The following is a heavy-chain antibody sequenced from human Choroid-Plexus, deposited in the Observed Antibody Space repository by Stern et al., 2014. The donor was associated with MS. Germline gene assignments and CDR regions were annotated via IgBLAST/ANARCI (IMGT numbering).Heavy chain of an antibody. J-gene: IGHJ5*02. V-gene: IGHV3-30*18. D-gene: IGHD2/OR15-2a*01. CDR2: VSYDGSNK. Sequence: QVQLVQSGGGVVKPGRPLRLSCVASGFTFGSCAMHWVRQAPGKGLERVAGVSYDGSNKYYADSLKGRFTISRDNSQNTLYMQMSSLRPEDTAVYYCAKDRQYLTYFFDHWGQGSLVTVSS. CDR3: AKDRQYLTYFFDH. CDR1: GFTFGSCA.